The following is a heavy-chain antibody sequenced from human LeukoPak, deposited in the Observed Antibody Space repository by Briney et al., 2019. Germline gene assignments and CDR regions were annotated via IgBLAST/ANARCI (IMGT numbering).Heavy chain of an antibody. V-gene: IGHV3-30-3*01. CDR3: ARAPIAAADTSYFDY. J-gene: IGHJ4*02. Sequence: GRSLRLSCAASGFTFSSYAMHWVRQAPGKGLEWVAVISYDGSNKYYADSVKGRFTISRDNSKNTLYLQMNSLRAEDTAVYYCARAPIAAADTSYFDYWGQGTLVTVSS. CDR1: GFTFSSYA. CDR2: ISYDGSNK. D-gene: IGHD6-13*01.